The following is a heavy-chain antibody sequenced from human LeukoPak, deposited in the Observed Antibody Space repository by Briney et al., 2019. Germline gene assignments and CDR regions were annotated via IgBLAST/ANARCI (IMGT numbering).Heavy chain of an antibody. V-gene: IGHV4-39*01. J-gene: IGHJ5*02. D-gene: IGHD4-17*01. CDR1: GASISSSNYY. CDR3: ARQRFNGDYVS. Sequence: KPSETLSLTCTVSGASISSSNYYWDWIRQPPGKGLEWIGSIYYSGSTYYNPSLKSRVTISVDTSKKQFSLKLSSVTAADTAVYYCARQRFNGDYVSWGQGTLVTVSS. CDR2: IYYSGST.